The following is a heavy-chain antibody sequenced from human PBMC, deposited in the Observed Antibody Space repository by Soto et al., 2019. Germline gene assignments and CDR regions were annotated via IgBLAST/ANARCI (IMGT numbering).Heavy chain of an antibody. Sequence: SETLSLTCAVSGGSISSSNWWSWVRQPPGKGLEWIGEIYHSGSTSYNPSLKSRVSISVDKSKNQFSLNLSSVTAADTAVYYCATAFGGWPPDSWGQGTLVTVSS. J-gene: IGHJ4*02. V-gene: IGHV4-4*02. CDR2: IYHSGST. CDR3: ATAFGGWPPDS. CDR1: GGSISSSNW. D-gene: IGHD6-19*01.